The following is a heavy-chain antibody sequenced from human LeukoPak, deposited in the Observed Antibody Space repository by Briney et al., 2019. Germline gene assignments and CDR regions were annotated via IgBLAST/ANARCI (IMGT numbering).Heavy chain of an antibody. V-gene: IGHV4-59*01. CDR2: IYYSGST. D-gene: IGHD6-13*01. Sequence: PSETLSLTCNVSGGSISSYYWSWIRQPPGKGLEWIGYIYYSGSTNYNPSLKSRVTISVDTSKNQFSLKLTSVTAADTAVYYCARGSSSWYPYYYYYMDVWGKGTTVTVSS. J-gene: IGHJ6*03. CDR1: GGSISSYY. CDR3: ARGSSSWYPYYYYYMDV.